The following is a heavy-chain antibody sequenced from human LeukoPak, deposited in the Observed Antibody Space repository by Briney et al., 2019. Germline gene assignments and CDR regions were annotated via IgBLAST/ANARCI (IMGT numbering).Heavy chain of an antibody. J-gene: IGHJ4*02. CDR2: IYHSGST. V-gene: IGHV4-38-2*02. CDR1: GYSISSGYY. CDR3: ARDAAGTLSFDY. D-gene: IGHD6-19*01. Sequence: SESLSLTCAVSGYSISSGYYWGWIRQPPGKVLWWIGSIYHSGSTYYNPSLKSRVTISVDTSRNQFSLKLSSVTAADTAVYYCARDAAGTLSFDYWGQGTLVTVSS.